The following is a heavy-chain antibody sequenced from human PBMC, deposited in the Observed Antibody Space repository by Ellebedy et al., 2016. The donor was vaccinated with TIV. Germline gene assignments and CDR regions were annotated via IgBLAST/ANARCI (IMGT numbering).Heavy chain of an antibody. CDR2: VYYSGST. J-gene: IGHJ6*02. D-gene: IGHD3-22*01. CDR1: GGSISSYY. V-gene: IGHV4-59*01. Sequence: SETLSLTCTVSGGSISSYYWSWIRQPPGKGLEWIGYVYYSGSTNYNPSLKSRVTISVDTSKNQFSLNLTSVTAADTAVYYCARENSGYYYGMDVWGQGTTVTVSS. CDR3: ARENSGYYYGMDV.